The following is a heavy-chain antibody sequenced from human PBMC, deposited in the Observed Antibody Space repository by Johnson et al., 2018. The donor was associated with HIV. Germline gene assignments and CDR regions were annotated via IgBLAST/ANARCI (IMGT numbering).Heavy chain of an antibody. V-gene: IGHV3-30-3*01. CDR3: ARPRTGSDAFDI. Sequence: QVQLVESGGGVVQPGRSLRLSCAASEFTFSSYAMHLVRQAPGKGLEWVAVISYDGSNKYYADSVKGRFTISRDNSKNTLYLQMNSLRAEDTAVYYCARPRTGSDAFDIWGQGTMVTVSS. J-gene: IGHJ3*02. D-gene: IGHD7-27*01. CDR2: ISYDGSNK. CDR1: EFTFSSYA.